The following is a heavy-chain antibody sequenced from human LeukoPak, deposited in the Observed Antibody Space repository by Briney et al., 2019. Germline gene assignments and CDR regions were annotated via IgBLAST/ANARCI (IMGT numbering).Heavy chain of an antibody. D-gene: IGHD5-18*01. CDR3: AKDPIQLWLRGGYNWFDP. Sequence: GGSRRLSCAASGFTFSVYAMSWVRQAPGKGLEWVSAISGSADNNDNTYYADSVKGQFTISRDNSKNTLYLQMSSLRAEDAAVYYCAKDPIQLWLRGGYNWFDPWGQGTLVTVSS. CDR2: ISGSADNNDNT. J-gene: IGHJ5*02. CDR1: GFTFSVYA. V-gene: IGHV3-23*01.